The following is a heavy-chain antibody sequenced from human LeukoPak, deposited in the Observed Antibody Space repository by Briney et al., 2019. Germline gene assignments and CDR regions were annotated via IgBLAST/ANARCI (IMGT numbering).Heavy chain of an antibody. CDR1: GYIFSSYA. Sequence: TGGSLRLSCEASGYIFSSYAMSWVCQAPGKGLEWVSVISNSGATTDYADSVKGRFTISRDNSKNTLSLQMNSLRAEDTAVYYCAKEELYYYGSGTYYTLAPFDYWGQGTLVTVSS. CDR3: AKEELYYYGSGTYYTLAPFDY. V-gene: IGHV3-23*01. CDR2: ISNSGATT. J-gene: IGHJ4*02. D-gene: IGHD3-10*01.